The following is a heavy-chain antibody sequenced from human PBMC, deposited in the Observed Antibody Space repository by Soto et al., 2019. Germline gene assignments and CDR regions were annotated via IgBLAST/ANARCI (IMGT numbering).Heavy chain of an antibody. V-gene: IGHV4-59*08. CDR2: IYYSGST. CDR3: ARGFTIFGVVITPRGMDV. CDR1: GGSISSYY. J-gene: IGHJ6*02. D-gene: IGHD3-3*01. Sequence: SETLSLTCTVSGGSISSYYWSWIRQPPGKGLEWIGYIYYSGSTNYNPSLKSRVTISVDTSKNQFSLKLSSVTAADTAVYYCARGFTIFGVVITPRGMDVWGQGTTVTVS.